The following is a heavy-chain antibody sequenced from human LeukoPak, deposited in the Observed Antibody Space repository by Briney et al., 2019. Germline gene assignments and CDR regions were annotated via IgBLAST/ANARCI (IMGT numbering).Heavy chain of an antibody. CDR3: ARSRVAAAAGPSADFQR. V-gene: IGHV4-59*01. D-gene: IGHD6-13*01. Sequence: SETLSLTCTVSGGSISSYYWSWIRQPPGKGLEWIGYIYCSGSTNYNPSLKSRVTISVDTSKNQFSLKLSSVTAADTAVYYCARSRVAAAAGPSADFQRWGQGTLVTVSS. CDR2: IYCSGST. CDR1: GGSISSYY. J-gene: IGHJ1*01.